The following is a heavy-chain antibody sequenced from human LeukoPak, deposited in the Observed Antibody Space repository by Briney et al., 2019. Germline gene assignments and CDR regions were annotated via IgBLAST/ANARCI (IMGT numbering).Heavy chain of an antibody. CDR1: GFTFSGYA. CDR3: ARAVWGYYDSSAYGDAFDI. Sequence: GGSLRLSCTASGFTFSGYAMSWVRQAPGKGLECVSTISGSGSTFYPDSVKGRFTISRHNSKNTLYLQMNSLRAEDTAVYYCARAVWGYYDSSAYGDAFDIWGQGTMVTVSS. CDR2: ISGSGST. D-gene: IGHD3-22*01. V-gene: IGHV3-23*01. J-gene: IGHJ3*02.